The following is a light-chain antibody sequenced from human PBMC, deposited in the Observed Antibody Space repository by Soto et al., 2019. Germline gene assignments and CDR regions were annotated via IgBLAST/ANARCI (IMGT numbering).Light chain of an antibody. V-gene: IGKV1-39*01. Sequence: DIQMTQSPSSLSASVGDRVTITCRASQSISSSLHWYRQRPGKAPQLLIYDASTLQSGVPSRFSGSGSGTDFTLTIISLQPEDFAAYHCQQSYSTPRTFGQGTKVEMK. J-gene: IGKJ1*01. CDR1: QSISSS. CDR3: QQSYSTPRT. CDR2: DAS.